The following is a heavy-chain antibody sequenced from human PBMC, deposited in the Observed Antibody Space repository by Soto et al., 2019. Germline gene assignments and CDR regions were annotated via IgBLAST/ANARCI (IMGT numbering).Heavy chain of an antibody. V-gene: IGHV1-8*01. J-gene: IGHJ4*02. CDR1: GYTFTNNG. CDR3: GRAGDSMATISH. CDR2: LNPNNGDT. D-gene: IGHD5-12*01. Sequence: QVQLVQSGAEVKKPGASVKVSCKASGYTFTNNGINWVRQAAGQGLEWMAWLNPNNGDTGYAQKFQGRVTMTRDTSISTAYMELTSLGPDDTAVYFCGRAGDSMATISHWGQGTLVTVSS.